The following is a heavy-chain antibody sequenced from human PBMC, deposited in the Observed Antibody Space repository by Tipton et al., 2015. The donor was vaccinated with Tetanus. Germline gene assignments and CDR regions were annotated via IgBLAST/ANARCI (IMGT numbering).Heavy chain of an antibody. V-gene: IGHV4-59*01. CDR1: GGSINPYY. D-gene: IGHD1/OR15-1a*01. Sequence: TLSLTCSVSGGSINPYYWSWIRQPPGKGLEWIGNIYSSGSTYYNPSPKSRVTISVDTSRNQFSLRLKSVTPADTAMYYCARNFRFREQLWAHFDYWGQGSLVTVSS. CDR3: ARNFRFREQLWAHFDY. J-gene: IGHJ4*02. CDR2: IYSSGST.